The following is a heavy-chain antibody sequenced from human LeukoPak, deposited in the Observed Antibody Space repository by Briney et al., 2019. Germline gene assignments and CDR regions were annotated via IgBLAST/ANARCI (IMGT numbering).Heavy chain of an antibody. J-gene: IGHJ4*02. CDR3: AKEGTGIHFDY. CDR1: GFTFSSNA. Sequence: GGSLRLSCAASGFTFSSNAIHWVRQAPGKGLEWVAEISYDGGNTYYADSVKGGFTISRDNSKNTLYLQMNSLRAEDTAVYYCAKEGTGIHFDYWGQGTLVTVSS. D-gene: IGHD1-1*01. V-gene: IGHV3-30-3*01. CDR2: ISYDGGNT.